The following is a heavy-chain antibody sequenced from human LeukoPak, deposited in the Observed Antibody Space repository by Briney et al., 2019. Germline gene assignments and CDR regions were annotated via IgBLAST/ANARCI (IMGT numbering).Heavy chain of an antibody. J-gene: IGHJ4*02. Sequence: GGSLRLSRAASGFTFSSYAMSWVRQAPGKGLEWVSAISGSGGSTYYADSVKGRFTISRDNSKNTLYLQMNSLRAEDTAVYYCAKIPRAVAGLYYFDYWGQGTLVTVSS. CDR2: ISGSGGST. V-gene: IGHV3-23*01. CDR3: AKIPRAVAGLYYFDY. CDR1: GFTFSSYA. D-gene: IGHD6-19*01.